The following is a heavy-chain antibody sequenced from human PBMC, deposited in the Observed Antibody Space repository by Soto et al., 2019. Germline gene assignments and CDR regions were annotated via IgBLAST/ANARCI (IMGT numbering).Heavy chain of an antibody. CDR1: GFTFSSYS. D-gene: IGHD3-3*01. CDR3: ARYPEVEFLEWLTPYFDY. J-gene: IGHJ4*02. Sequence: GGSLRLSCAASGFTFSSYSMNWVRQAPGKGLEWVSSISSSSSYIYYADSVKGRFTISRDNAKNSLYLQMNSLRAEDTAVYYCARYPEVEFLEWLTPYFDYWGQGTLVTVSS. V-gene: IGHV3-21*01. CDR2: ISSSSSYI.